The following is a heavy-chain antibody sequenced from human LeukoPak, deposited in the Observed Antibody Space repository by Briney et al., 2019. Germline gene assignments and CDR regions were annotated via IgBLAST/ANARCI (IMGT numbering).Heavy chain of an antibody. CDR3: ARGGYYGSGNDFRFDP. Sequence: NASETLSLTCTVSGGSISSSSYYWSWIRQPPGKGLEWIGYIYYSGSTNYKPSVKSRVTISVDTSKNQFSLKLSSVTAADTAVYYCARGGYYGSGNDFRFDPWGQGTLVTVSS. D-gene: IGHD3-10*01. V-gene: IGHV4-61*01. J-gene: IGHJ5*02. CDR2: IYYSGST. CDR1: GGSISSSSYY.